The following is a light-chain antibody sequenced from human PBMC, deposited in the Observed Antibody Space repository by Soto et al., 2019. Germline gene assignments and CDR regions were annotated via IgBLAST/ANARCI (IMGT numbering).Light chain of an antibody. CDR3: QQRSNWPPRIT. Sequence: EIVLTQSPATLSLSPGERATLSCRASQSVSSYLAWYQQKPGQAPMLLIYDASNRATGIPARFSGSGSGTDFTLTISILEHEDFAFYYGQQRSNWPPRITFGQGTRLEIK. CDR2: DAS. CDR1: QSVSSY. J-gene: IGKJ5*01. V-gene: IGKV3-11*01.